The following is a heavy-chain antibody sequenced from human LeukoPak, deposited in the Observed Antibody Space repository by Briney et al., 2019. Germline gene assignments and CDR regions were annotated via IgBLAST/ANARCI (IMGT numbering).Heavy chain of an antibody. CDR3: ARVPWIQLWLRETYFDY. Sequence: SETLSLTCAVYGGSFSGYYWSWIRQPPGKGLEWIGEINHSGSTNYNPSLKSRVTISVDTSKNQFSLKLSSVTAADTAVYYCARVPWIQLWLRETYFDYWGQGTLDTVSS. V-gene: IGHV4-34*01. J-gene: IGHJ4*02. D-gene: IGHD5-18*01. CDR1: GGSFSGYY. CDR2: INHSGST.